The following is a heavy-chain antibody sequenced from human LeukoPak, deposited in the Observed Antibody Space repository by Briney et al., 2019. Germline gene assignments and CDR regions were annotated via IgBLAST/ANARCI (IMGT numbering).Heavy chain of an antibody. CDR1: GGSISSGSYY. CDR2: IYTSGST. V-gene: IGHV4-61*02. D-gene: IGHD1-26*01. Sequence: SETLSLTCTVSGGSISSGSYYWSWIRQPAGKGLEWIGRIYTSGSTNYNPSLKSRVTISVDTSKNQFSLKLSSVTAADTAVYYCARLNSVVGATRVDYWGQGTLVTVSS. J-gene: IGHJ4*02. CDR3: ARLNSVVGATRVDY.